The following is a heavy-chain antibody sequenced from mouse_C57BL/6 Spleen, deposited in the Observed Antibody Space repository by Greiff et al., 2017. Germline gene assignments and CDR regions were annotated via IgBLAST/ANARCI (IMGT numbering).Heavy chain of an antibody. D-gene: IGHD1-1*01. CDR1: GYTFTSYW. Sequence: VQLQQPGAELVKPGASVKLSCKASGYTFTSYWMHWVKQRPGQGLEWIGMIHPNSGSTNYNEKFKSKATLTVDKSSSTAYMQRSSLTSEDSAVYYCAQITTVVARYFDVWGTGTTVTVSS. J-gene: IGHJ1*03. V-gene: IGHV1-64*01. CDR3: AQITTVVARYFDV. CDR2: IHPNSGST.